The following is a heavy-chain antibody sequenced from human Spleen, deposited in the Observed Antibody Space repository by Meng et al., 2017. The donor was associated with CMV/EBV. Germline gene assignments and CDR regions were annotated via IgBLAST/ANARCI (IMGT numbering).Heavy chain of an antibody. Sequence: GSLRLSCTVSGGSISNHYWNWIRQPPGKGLEWIGYISYTGSTKYNPSLKSRVTISADTSKNQFSLRLSSLTAADTAVYYCARDVTPDYWGQGTLVTVSS. V-gene: IGHV4-59*11. D-gene: IGHD5-18*01. CDR3: ARDVTPDY. CDR1: GGSISNHY. J-gene: IGHJ4*02. CDR2: ISYTGST.